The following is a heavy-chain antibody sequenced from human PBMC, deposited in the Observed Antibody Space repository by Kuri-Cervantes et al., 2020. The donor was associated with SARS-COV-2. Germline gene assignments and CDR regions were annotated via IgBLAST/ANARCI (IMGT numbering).Heavy chain of an antibody. D-gene: IGHD3-22*01. CDR1: GFTFSSYA. CDR3: AKDQSARYYDSSGLFDY. J-gene: IGHJ4*02. Sequence: GESLKISCAASGFTFSSYAMHWVRQAPGKGLEWVAVISYDGSNKYYADPVKGRFTISRDNSKNTLYLQMNSLRAEDTAVYYCAKDQSARYYDSSGLFDYWGQGTLVTVSS. V-gene: IGHV3-30-3*01. CDR2: ISYDGSNK.